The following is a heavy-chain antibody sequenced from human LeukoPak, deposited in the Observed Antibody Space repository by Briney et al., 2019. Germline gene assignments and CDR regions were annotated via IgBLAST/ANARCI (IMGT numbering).Heavy chain of an antibody. J-gene: IGHJ6*03. Sequence: SETLSLTCAVYGGSFSGYYWSWIRQPPGKGLEWIGEINHSGSTNYNPSLKSRVTTSVDTSKNQFSLKLSSVTAADTAVYYCAGVVVAATNYYYYYMDVWGKGTTVTVSS. CDR1: GGSFSGYY. V-gene: IGHV4-34*01. CDR2: INHSGST. CDR3: AGVVVAATNYYYYYMDV. D-gene: IGHD2-15*01.